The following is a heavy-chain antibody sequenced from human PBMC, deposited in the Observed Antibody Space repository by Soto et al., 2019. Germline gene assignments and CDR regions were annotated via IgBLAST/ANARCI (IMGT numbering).Heavy chain of an antibody. J-gene: IGHJ6*02. V-gene: IGHV1-69*13. CDR1: GNTLYSYD. D-gene: IGHD2-2*01. CDR2: IIPIVGTA. Sequence: SSLRASAMVSGNTLYSYDIRSVRQAPEQRLEWMGGIIPIVGTANYAQKLQGRVTITADESTSTAYMELRSLRSEDTAVYYCARDLGVDSYYYYGMDVWGQGTTVTVSS. CDR3: ARDLGVDSYYYYGMDV.